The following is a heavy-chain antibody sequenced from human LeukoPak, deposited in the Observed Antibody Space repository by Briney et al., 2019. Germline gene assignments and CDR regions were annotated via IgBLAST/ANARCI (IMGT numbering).Heavy chain of an antibody. CDR2: ISAYNGNT. CDR3: ARDSTVKSISCHGY. D-gene: IGHD4-17*01. CDR1: GHTFTSYG. Sequence: ASVKVSCKASGHTFTSYGISWVRQAPGQGLEWMGWISAYNGNTNYAQKLQGRVTMTTDTSTSTAYMELRSLRSDDTAVYYCARDSTVKSISCHGYWGQGTLVTVSS. V-gene: IGHV1-18*01. J-gene: IGHJ4*02.